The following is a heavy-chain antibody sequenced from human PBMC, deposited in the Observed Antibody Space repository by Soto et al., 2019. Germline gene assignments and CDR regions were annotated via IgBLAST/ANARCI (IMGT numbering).Heavy chain of an antibody. CDR3: AGATLYYYGSGSYTEY. D-gene: IGHD3-10*01. CDR1: GYTFTSYG. Sequence: ASVKVSCKASGYTFTSYGINWVRPAPGQGLEWMGWISAYNGNTNYAQKLQGRVTMTTDTSTSTAYMELRSLRSDDTAVYYCAGATLYYYGSGSYTEYWGQGAMVAVSS. J-gene: IGHJ4*02. V-gene: IGHV1-18*01. CDR2: ISAYNGNT.